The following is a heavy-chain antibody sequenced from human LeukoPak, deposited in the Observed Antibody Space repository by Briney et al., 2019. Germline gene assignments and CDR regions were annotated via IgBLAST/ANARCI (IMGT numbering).Heavy chain of an antibody. CDR1: GFTFSSYW. CDR2: INTDGSST. J-gene: IGHJ4*02. D-gene: IGHD6-19*01. CDR3: AGDPLNSSGWYKEFDY. V-gene: IGHV3-74*01. Sequence: GGSLRLSCAASGFTFSSYWMHWVRQAPGKGLVWVSRINTDGSSTNYADSVKGRFTISRDNAKNTLYLQMNSLTAEDTAVYYCAGDPLNSSGWYKEFDYWGQGTLVTVSS.